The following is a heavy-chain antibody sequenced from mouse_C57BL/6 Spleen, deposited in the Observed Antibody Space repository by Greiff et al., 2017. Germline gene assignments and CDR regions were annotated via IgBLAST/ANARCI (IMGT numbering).Heavy chain of an antibody. CDR3: ARCASYYFDY. CDR1: GYSITSGYY. V-gene: IGHV3-6*01. J-gene: IGHJ2*01. Sequence: EVKLVESGPGLVKPSQSLSLTCSVTGYSITSGYYWNWIRQFPGNKLEWMGYISYDGSNNYNPSLKNRISITRDTSTNQFFLKLNSVTTEDTATYYCARCASYYFDYWGQGTTLTVSS. CDR2: ISYDGSN. D-gene: IGHD6-1*01.